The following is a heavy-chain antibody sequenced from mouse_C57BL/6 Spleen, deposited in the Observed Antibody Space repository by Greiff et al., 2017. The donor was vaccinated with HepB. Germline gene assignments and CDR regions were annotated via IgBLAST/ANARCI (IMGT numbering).Heavy chain of an antibody. CDR3: ARGTAQATWFAY. CDR2: IDPSDSNT. CDR1: GYTFTSYW. Sequence: QVQLQQPGAELVKPGASVKLSCKASGYTFTSYWMQWVKQRPGQGLEWIGEIDPSDSNTNYNQKFKGKATLTVDTSSSTAYMQLSSLTSEDSAVYYCARGTAQATWFAYWGQGTLVTVSA. J-gene: IGHJ3*01. V-gene: IGHV1-50*01. D-gene: IGHD3-2*02.